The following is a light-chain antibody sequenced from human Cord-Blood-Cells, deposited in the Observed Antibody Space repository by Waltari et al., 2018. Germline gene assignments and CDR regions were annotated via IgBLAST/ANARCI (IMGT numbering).Light chain of an antibody. J-gene: IGKJ2*01. CDR1: QSVGSSY. CDR2: GAS. CDR3: QQYGSSPYT. Sequence: EIVLTQSPGTLSLSPGARATLSCRASQSVGSSYLAGYQQKPGQDPRLLIYGASSRATGIPDRFSGSGSGTDFTLTISRLEPEDFAVYYCQQYGSSPYTFGQGTKLEIK. V-gene: IGKV3-20*01.